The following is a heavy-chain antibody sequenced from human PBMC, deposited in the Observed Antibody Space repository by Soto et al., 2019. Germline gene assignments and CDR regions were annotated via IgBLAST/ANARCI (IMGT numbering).Heavy chain of an antibody. Sequence: ASVKVSCKASGYTFTSYDINWVRQATGQGLEWMGWMNPNSGNTGYAQKFQGRVTMTRNTSISTAYMELSSLRSEDTAVYYCARAGGYCTNGVCFYYYYMDVWGKGTTVTV. J-gene: IGHJ6*03. CDR2: MNPNSGNT. V-gene: IGHV1-8*01. CDR1: GYTFTSYD. D-gene: IGHD2-8*01. CDR3: ARAGGYCTNGVCFYYYYMDV.